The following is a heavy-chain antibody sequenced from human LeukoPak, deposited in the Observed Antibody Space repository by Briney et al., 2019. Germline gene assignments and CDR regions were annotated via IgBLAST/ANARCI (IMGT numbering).Heavy chain of an antibody. V-gene: IGHV4-30-2*01. Sequence: SETLSLTCTVSGGSISSGGYYWSWIRQPPGKGLEWIGYIYHSGSTYYNPSLKSRVTISVDRSKNQFSLKLSSVTAADTAVYYCARANTAMVIFGPTQINWFDPWGQGTLVTVSS. D-gene: IGHD5-18*01. CDR2: IYHSGST. CDR1: GGSISSGGYY. CDR3: ARANTAMVIFGPTQINWFDP. J-gene: IGHJ5*02.